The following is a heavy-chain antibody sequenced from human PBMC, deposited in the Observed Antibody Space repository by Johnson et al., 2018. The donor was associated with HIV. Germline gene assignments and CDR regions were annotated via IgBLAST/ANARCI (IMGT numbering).Heavy chain of an antibody. Sequence: QVHLVESGGGVVQPGRSLRLSCAASGFTFSSYAMHWVRQAPGKGLEWVAVISYDGSNKYYADSVKGRFTISRDNSKNTLYLQMNSLRAEDTAVYYCARDNLRQLDAFDIWGQGTMVTVSS. D-gene: IGHD3-16*01. CDR2: ISYDGSNK. CDR3: ARDNLRQLDAFDI. V-gene: IGHV3-30-3*01. CDR1: GFTFSSYA. J-gene: IGHJ3*02.